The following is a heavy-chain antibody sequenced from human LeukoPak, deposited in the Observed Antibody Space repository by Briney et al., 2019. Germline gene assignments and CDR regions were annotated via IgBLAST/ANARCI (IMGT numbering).Heavy chain of an antibody. CDR3: AINDIGFLQFLEWPYNFDY. V-gene: IGHV1-8*03. CDR1: GYTFVNYD. Sequence: GASVKVSCKASGYTFVNYDLNWVRRAAGQGVEWMGWMNPNSINPDYTRKVQDRVTITKSSAIRTAYRDLGSLVSVDTAVYQCAINDIGFLQFLEWPYNFDYWGQGTLVTVSS. J-gene: IGHJ4*02. CDR2: MNPNSINP. D-gene: IGHD3-3*01.